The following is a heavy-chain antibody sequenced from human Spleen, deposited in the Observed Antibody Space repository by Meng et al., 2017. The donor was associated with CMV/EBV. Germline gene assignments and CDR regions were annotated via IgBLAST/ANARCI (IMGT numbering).Heavy chain of an antibody. D-gene: IGHD6-6*01. J-gene: IGHJ6*02. CDR2: TNPNSGNT. CDR1: GYPFTSLD. V-gene: IGHV1-8*01. Sequence: ASVKVSCKTSGYPFTSLDVNWVRQATGQGLEWMGWTNPNSGNTDYAQKFQGRVTMTRNTAISTTYMELSSLRSEDTAVYYCASQILHSRSSHFPYYYAMDVWGQGTTVTVSS. CDR3: ASQILHSRSSHFPYYYAMDV.